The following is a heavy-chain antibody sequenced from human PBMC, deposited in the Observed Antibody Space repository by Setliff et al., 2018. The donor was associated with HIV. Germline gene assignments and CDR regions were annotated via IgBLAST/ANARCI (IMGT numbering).Heavy chain of an antibody. CDR2: MNPNSGNT. CDR3: ARVIGYFSGWYLKY. Sequence: ASVKVSCKASGYTFTSYDINWVRQAPGQGLEWMGWMNPNSGNTGYARKFQGRITMTRNTSITTAYMELNSLGSEDTAVYYCARVIGYFSGWYLKYWGQGTPVTVSS. J-gene: IGHJ4*02. V-gene: IGHV1-8*02. D-gene: IGHD6-19*01. CDR1: GYTFTSYD.